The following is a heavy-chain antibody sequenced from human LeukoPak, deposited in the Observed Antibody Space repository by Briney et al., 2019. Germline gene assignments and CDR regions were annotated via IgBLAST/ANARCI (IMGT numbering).Heavy chain of an antibody. Sequence: GGSLRLSCAASGFTFSSYAMSWVRQAPGKGLEWVSAISGSGGSTYYADSVKGRFTISRDNSKNTLYLQMNSLRAEDAAVYYCAKDLYDSSGLFDYWGQGTLVTVSS. CDR1: GFTFSSYA. J-gene: IGHJ4*02. D-gene: IGHD3-22*01. CDR3: AKDLYDSSGLFDY. CDR2: ISGSGGST. V-gene: IGHV3-23*01.